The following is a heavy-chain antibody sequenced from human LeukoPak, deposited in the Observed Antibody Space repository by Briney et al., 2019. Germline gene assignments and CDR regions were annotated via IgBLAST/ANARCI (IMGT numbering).Heavy chain of an antibody. Sequence: GGSLRLSCTSSGFTFSSYWMTWVRQAPGKGLEWVANLKQDGSEKYYVDSVKGRFPISRDNAKSSLYLQMDSLRAEDTAVYYCARMMASIPRGVPDYWGQGTLVTVSS. CDR3: ARMMASIPRGVPDY. V-gene: IGHV3-7*01. CDR1: GFTFSSYW. CDR2: LKQDGSEK. D-gene: IGHD5-24*01. J-gene: IGHJ4*02.